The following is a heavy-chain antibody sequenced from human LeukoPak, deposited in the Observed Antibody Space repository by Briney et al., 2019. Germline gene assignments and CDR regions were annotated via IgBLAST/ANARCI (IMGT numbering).Heavy chain of an antibody. CDR2: ISYDGSNK. Sequence: PGGSLRLSCAASGFTFSSYGMHWVRQAPGKGLEWVAVISYDGSNKYYADSVKGRFTISRDNSKNTLYLQMNSLRAGDTAVYYCAKEDIVVVPAALLGAFDIWGQGTMVTVSS. V-gene: IGHV3-30*18. D-gene: IGHD2-2*01. CDR1: GFTFSSYG. J-gene: IGHJ3*02. CDR3: AKEDIVVVPAALLGAFDI.